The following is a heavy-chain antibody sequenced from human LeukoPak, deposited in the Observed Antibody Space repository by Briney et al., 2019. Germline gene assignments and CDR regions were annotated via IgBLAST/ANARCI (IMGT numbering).Heavy chain of an antibody. J-gene: IGHJ5*02. CDR3: ARDPRWLTPDCTSTSCYENYFDP. D-gene: IGHD2-2*01. Sequence: SETLSLTCGVSGYSISSGYQWAWIRQSPGKGLEWIGSINHSSSAHYNPSLKSRVTIYVETPKNQFSLNMYSVTAADTAVYYCARDPRWLTPDCTSTSCYENYFDPWGQGTLVTVSS. CDR2: INHSSSA. V-gene: IGHV4-38-2*02. CDR1: GYSISSGYQ.